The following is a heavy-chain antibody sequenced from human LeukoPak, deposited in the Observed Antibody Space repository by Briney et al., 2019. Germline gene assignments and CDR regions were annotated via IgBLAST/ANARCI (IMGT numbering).Heavy chain of an antibody. Sequence: GGSLRLSCAASGFTFSSYSMNWVRQAPGKGLEWVSSISSSSSYIYYADSVKGRFTISRDNAKNSLYLQMNSLRAEDTAVYYCARDYSYGSGSYSRYFDYWGQGTLVTVSS. CDR1: GFTFSSYS. CDR2: ISSSSSYI. V-gene: IGHV3-21*01. CDR3: ARDYSYGSGSYSRYFDY. J-gene: IGHJ4*02. D-gene: IGHD3-10*01.